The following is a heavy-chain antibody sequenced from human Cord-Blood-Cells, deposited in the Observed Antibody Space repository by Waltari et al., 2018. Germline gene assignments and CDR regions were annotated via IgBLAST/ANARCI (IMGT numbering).Heavy chain of an antibody. CDR3: ATQTYSSSYYFDY. D-gene: IGHD6-6*01. CDR1: GGSVSSGSYY. J-gene: IGHJ4*02. CDR2: IYYSGST. Sequence: QVQLQESGPGLVKPSETLSLTCTVSGGSVSSGSYYWSWIRQPPGKGLEWIGYIYYSGSTNYTPSLKSRVTISVDTSKNLFSLKLSSVTAADTAMYYCATQTYSSSYYFDYWGQGTLVTVSS. V-gene: IGHV4-61*01.